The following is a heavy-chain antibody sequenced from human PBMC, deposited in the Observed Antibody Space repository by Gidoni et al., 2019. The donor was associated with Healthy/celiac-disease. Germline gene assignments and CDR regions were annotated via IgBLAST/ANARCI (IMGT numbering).Heavy chain of an antibody. CDR1: GGSFSGYY. V-gene: IGHV4-34*01. J-gene: IGHJ4*02. CDR2: INHSGST. D-gene: IGHD3-22*01. CDR3: ARARYYYDSSGYYYGITHDY. Sequence: QVQLQQWGAGLLKPSETLSLTCAVYGGSFSGYYWSWIRQPPGKGLEWIGEINHSGSTNYNPSLKSRVTISVDTSKNQFSLKLSSVTAADTAVYYCARARYYYDSSGYYYGITHDYWGQGTLVTVSS.